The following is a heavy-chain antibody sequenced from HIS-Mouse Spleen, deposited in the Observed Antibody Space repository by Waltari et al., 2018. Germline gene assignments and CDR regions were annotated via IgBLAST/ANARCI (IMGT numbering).Heavy chain of an antibody. D-gene: IGHD3-3*01. CDR3: ARSPYYDFWSGYSDNWFDP. V-gene: IGHV4-31*03. J-gene: IGHJ5*02. CDR2: IYYSWST. CDR1: GGSISSGGYY. Sequence: QVQLQESGPGLVKPSQTLSLTCTVSGGSISSGGYYWSWIRQHPGKGLEWIGYIYYSWSTSANPSLKSRVTKSVETSKNQFSLKLSSVTAADTAVYYCARSPYYDFWSGYSDNWFDPWGQGTLVTVSS.